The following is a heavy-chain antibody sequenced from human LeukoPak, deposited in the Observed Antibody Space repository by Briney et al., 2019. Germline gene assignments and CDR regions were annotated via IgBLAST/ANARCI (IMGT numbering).Heavy chain of an antibody. CDR2: IYHSGST. V-gene: IGHV4-38-2*02. D-gene: IGHD4-17*01. Sequence: SETLSLTCTVSGYSISSGYYWGWIRQPPGKGLEWIGSIYHSGSTYYNPSLKSRVTISVDTSKNQFSLKLSSVAAADTAVYYCARATTVTSYYYYYYYMDVWGKGTTVTVSS. J-gene: IGHJ6*03. CDR1: GYSISSGYY. CDR3: ARATTVTSYYYYYYYMDV.